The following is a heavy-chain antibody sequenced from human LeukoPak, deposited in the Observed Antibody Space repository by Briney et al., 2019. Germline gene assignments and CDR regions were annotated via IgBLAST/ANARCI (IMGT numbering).Heavy chain of an antibody. CDR2: ISSSSSTI. D-gene: IGHD2-2*02. CDR1: GFTFSSYW. V-gene: IGHV3-48*01. Sequence: GGSLRLSCAASGFTFSSYWMSWVRQAPGKGLGWVSYISSSSSTIYYADSVKGRFTISRDNAKNSLYLQMNSLRAEDTAVYYCASSHCSSTSCYTEYFQHWGQGALVTVSS. CDR3: ASSHCSSTSCYTEYFQH. J-gene: IGHJ1*01.